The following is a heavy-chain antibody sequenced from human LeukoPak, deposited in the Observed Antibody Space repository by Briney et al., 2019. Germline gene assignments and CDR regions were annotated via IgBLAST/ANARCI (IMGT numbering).Heavy chain of an antibody. CDR1: GFTFTDYG. V-gene: IGHV3-30*02. D-gene: IGHD1-1*01. CDR2: LRFDGSNK. J-gene: IGHJ4*02. Sequence: GGSLRLSCAASGFTFTDYGMHWVRQAPGKGLEGVAILRFDGSNKYYADSVKGRFTISRDNSKNTLYLQIHSLRTEDTAVCYCAKEGTASKPSDLDYWGQGTLVTVSS. CDR3: AKEGTASKPSDLDY.